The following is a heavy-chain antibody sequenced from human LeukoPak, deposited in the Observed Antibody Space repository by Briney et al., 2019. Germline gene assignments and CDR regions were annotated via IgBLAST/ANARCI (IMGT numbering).Heavy chain of an antibody. CDR3: AREREYYYMDV. V-gene: IGHV4-38-2*02. J-gene: IGHJ6*03. CDR2: VSHSGDT. Sequence: PSETLSLTCTISNDPISSDYFWAWIRQAPGKGLDYLGSVSHSGDTSYNPSLKTRVSISVDTSKNLFSLKLTSVTAADTAIYYCAREREYYYMDVWGKGTTVSVSS. CDR1: NDPISSDYF.